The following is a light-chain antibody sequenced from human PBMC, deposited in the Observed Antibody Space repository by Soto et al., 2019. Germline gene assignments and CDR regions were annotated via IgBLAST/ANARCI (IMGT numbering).Light chain of an antibody. CDR2: GAS. CDR3: QQYGSTPLMYT. CDR1: QSVRSSY. V-gene: IGKV3-20*01. J-gene: IGKJ2*01. Sequence: EIVLTQSPGTLSLSPGERATLSCRASQSVRSSYLAWYQQKPGQAPRLLIYGASSRATGIPDRFSGSGSGTDFTLTISRLEPEDFAVFDCQQYGSTPLMYTFGQGTKLEIK.